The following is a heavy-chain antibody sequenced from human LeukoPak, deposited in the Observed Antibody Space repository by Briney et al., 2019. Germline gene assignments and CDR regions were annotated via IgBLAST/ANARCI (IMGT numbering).Heavy chain of an antibody. CDR1: GFTFSSYA. Sequence: GGSLRLSCAASGFTFSSYAMSWVRQAPGKGLEWVSAISGSGGSTYYADSVKGRFTISRDNSKNTLYLQMNSLRAEDTAVYHCAKHVRGYYDSSGYQFDYWGQGTLVTVSS. J-gene: IGHJ4*02. V-gene: IGHV3-23*01. CDR2: ISGSGGST. D-gene: IGHD3-22*01. CDR3: AKHVRGYYDSSGYQFDY.